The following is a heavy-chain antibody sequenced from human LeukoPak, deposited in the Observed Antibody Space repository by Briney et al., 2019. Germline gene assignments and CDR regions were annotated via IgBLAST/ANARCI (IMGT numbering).Heavy chain of an antibody. CDR1: GFTFSSYE. CDR3: ARFFRGPRCFDY. Sequence: PGGSLRLSCAASGFTFSSYEMNWVRQAPGKGLEWVSYISSSGSTIYYADSVKGRFTISRDNAKNSLYLQMNSLRAEDTAVYYCARFFRGPRCFDYWGQGTLVTVPP. D-gene: IGHD2-15*01. J-gene: IGHJ4*02. CDR2: ISSSGSTI. V-gene: IGHV3-48*03.